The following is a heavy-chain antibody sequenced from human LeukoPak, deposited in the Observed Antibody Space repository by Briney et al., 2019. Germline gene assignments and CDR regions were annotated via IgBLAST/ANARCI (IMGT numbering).Heavy chain of an antibody. Sequence: PGGSLRLSCAASGFTVSSNYMSWVRQAPGKGLEWVSVIYSGGSTYYADSVKGRFTISRDNSKNSLYLQMNSLRAEDTAVYYCASTRIHYYDSSGYYDAHDYWGQGTLVTVSS. CDR1: GFTVSSNY. V-gene: IGHV3-66*01. J-gene: IGHJ4*02. CDR3: ASTRIHYYDSSGYYDAHDY. CDR2: IYSGGST. D-gene: IGHD3-22*01.